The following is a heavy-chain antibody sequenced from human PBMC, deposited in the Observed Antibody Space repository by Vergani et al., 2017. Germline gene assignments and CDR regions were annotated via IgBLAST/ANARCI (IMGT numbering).Heavy chain of an antibody. J-gene: IGHJ3*02. CDR2: ISGSGGST. Sequence: EVQLLESGGGLVQPGGSLRLSCAASGFTFSSYAMSWVRQAPGKGLEWVSAISGSGGSTYYADSVKGRFTISRDNSKNTLYLQMNSLRAEDTALYYCAKDTDDYGAFDIWGQGTMVTVSS. CDR3: AKDTDDYGAFDI. CDR1: GFTFSSYA. D-gene: IGHD4-17*01. V-gene: IGHV3-23*01.